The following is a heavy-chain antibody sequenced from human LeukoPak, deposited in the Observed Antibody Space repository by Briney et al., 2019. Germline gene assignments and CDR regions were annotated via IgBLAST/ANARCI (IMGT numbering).Heavy chain of an antibody. J-gene: IGHJ5*02. Sequence: SVKVSCKASVGTFRRYANSWVRQAPGQGLEWMGGIIPIFCTANYAQKFEGRVTITTDESTSTAYMELSSLRSEDTAVYYCARDPRYCSSTSCYRSWFDPWGEGTLVTVSS. CDR2: IIPIFCTA. CDR3: ARDPRYCSSTSCYRSWFDP. CDR1: VGTFRRYA. V-gene: IGHV1-69*05. D-gene: IGHD2-2*01.